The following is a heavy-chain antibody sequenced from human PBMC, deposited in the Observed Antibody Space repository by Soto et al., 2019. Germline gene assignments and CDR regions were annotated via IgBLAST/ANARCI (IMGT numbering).Heavy chain of an antibody. J-gene: IGHJ4*02. CDR1: GFTFSSHA. Sequence: GGSLRLSCAASGFTFSSHALSWVRQAPGKGLEWVSTISGSGGTTYYADSVKGRFTISRDNSNNTLFLQIHSLTVDDTAVYYCAKDRSSWYMHYFDFWGQGTLVTVSS. CDR2: ISGSGGTT. CDR3: AKDRSSWYMHYFDF. V-gene: IGHV3-23*01. D-gene: IGHD6-13*01.